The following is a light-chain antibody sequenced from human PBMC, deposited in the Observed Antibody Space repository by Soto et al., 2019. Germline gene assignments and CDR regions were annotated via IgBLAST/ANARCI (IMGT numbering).Light chain of an antibody. Sequence: QSVLTQPPSASGTPGQRVFISCSGSSSNIGGANYAYWYQQLPGAAPKLLMHSNNLRPSGVPERISGPKSGTSASLAISGTRSPDEAVYYSASWDDRLGAVIFGGGTKVTV. CDR3: ASWDDRLGAVI. CDR2: SNN. V-gene: IGLV1-47*02. J-gene: IGLJ2*01. CDR1: SSNIGGANY.